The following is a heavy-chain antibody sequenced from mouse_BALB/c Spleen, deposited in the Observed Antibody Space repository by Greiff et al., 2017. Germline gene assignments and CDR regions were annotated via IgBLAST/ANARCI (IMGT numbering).Heavy chain of an antibody. D-gene: IGHD2-1*01. CDR3: ARYGNYDYFDY. CDR2: IYYSGTI. J-gene: IGHJ2*01. Sequence: DVKLVESGPGLVKPSQTVSLTCTVTGISITTGNYRWSWIRQFPGNKLEWIGYIYYSGTITYNPSLTSRTTITRDTSKNQFFLEMNSLTAEDTATYYCARYGNYDYFDYWGQGTTLTVSS. V-gene: IGHV3-5*02. CDR1: GISITTGNYR.